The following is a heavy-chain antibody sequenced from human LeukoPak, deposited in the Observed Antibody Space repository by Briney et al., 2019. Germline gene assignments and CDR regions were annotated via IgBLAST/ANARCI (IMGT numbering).Heavy chain of an antibody. CDR1: GYTFTFFY. J-gene: IGHJ3*02. CDR3: AKVFPYYYDSSGYYVGAFDI. CDR2: INPSDGST. D-gene: IGHD3-22*01. V-gene: IGHV1-46*01. Sequence: GASVKVSCKASGYTFTFFYIHGVRQAPGQGLEWMGIINPSDGSTSYAQKFQGRVTMTRDMSTSTVYMELSSLRSEDTAVYYCAKVFPYYYDSSGYYVGAFDIWGQGTMVTVSS.